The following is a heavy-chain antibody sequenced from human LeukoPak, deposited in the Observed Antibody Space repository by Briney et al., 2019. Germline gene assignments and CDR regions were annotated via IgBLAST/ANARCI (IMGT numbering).Heavy chain of an antibody. Sequence: PGGSLRLSCAASGFTFSSYAMSWVRQAPGKGLEWVSAISGSGGSTYYADSVKGRFTISRDNSKNTLYLQMNSLRAEDTAVYYCASQLLWFGEFRVWGQGTLGTVSS. CDR3: ASQLLWFGEFRV. CDR1: GFTFSSYA. D-gene: IGHD3-10*01. CDR2: ISGSGGST. J-gene: IGHJ4*02. V-gene: IGHV3-23*01.